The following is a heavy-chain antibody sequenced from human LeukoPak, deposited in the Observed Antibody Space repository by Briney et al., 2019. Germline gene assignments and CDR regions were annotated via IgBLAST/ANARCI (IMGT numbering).Heavy chain of an antibody. Sequence: ASVKVSCKASGYTFTSYGISWVRQAPGQGLERMGWISAYNGNTNYAQKLQGRVTMTTDTSTSTAYMELRSLRSDDTAVYYCARESTVVTPGGQLDYWGQGTLVTVSS. V-gene: IGHV1-18*01. D-gene: IGHD4-23*01. CDR3: ARESTVVTPGGQLDY. CDR2: ISAYNGNT. J-gene: IGHJ4*02. CDR1: GYTFTSYG.